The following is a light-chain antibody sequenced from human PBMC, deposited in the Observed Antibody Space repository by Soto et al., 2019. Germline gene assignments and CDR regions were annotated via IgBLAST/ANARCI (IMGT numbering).Light chain of an antibody. J-gene: IGLJ3*02. CDR3: SSYTNRNTMV. V-gene: IGLV2-14*03. Sequence: QSALTQPASVSGSPGQSITIFCTGTSSDIGGYNYVSWYQQRPRKPPKLMIYDVTNRPSGVSNRFSGSKSGSTASLTISGLQAEDEGDYYCSSYTNRNTMVFGGGTKLTVL. CDR2: DVT. CDR1: SSDIGGYNY.